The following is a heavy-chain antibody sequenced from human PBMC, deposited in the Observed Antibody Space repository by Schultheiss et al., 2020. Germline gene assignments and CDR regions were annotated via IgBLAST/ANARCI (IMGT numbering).Heavy chain of an antibody. J-gene: IGHJ4*02. D-gene: IGHD3-10*01. Sequence: ASVKVSCKASGYTFTSYGFTWVRQAPGQGLEWMGWITAYNGDTNYAQKLQGRVTMTTDTSTTTAYMELRSLRSDDTAVYYCARESRGFFDYWGQGTLVNVYS. CDR2: ITAYNGDT. CDR1: GYTFTSYG. CDR3: ARESRGFFDY. V-gene: IGHV1-18*01.